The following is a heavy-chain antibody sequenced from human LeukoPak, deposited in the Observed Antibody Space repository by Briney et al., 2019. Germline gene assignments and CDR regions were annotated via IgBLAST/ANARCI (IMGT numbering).Heavy chain of an antibody. Sequence: GGPLRLSCAASGFTFDGYGMSWVRQAPGKGLEWVSAIDWNGANTGYADSVKGRFTVSRDNAKNSLYLHLSSLRAEDTALYYCARVRGGLSYGMVVWGQGTTVTVSS. CDR3: ARVRGGLSYGMVV. CDR2: IDWNGANT. D-gene: IGHD3-10*01. V-gene: IGHV3-20*04. J-gene: IGHJ6*02. CDR1: GFTFDGYG.